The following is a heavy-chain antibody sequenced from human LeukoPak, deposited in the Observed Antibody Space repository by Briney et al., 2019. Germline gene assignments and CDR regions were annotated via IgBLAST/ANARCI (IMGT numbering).Heavy chain of an antibody. CDR3: ARSETGYSYGQGVFDY. D-gene: IGHD5-18*01. Sequence: ASETLSLTCTVSGGSISSSSSYWGWIRQPPGKGLEWIGSIYYSGSTYYNPSLTSRVTISVDTSKNQFSLKLSSVTAADTAVYYCARSETGYSYGQGVFDYWGQGTLVTVSS. V-gene: IGHV4-39*07. CDR2: IYYSGST. CDR1: GGSISSSSSY. J-gene: IGHJ4*02.